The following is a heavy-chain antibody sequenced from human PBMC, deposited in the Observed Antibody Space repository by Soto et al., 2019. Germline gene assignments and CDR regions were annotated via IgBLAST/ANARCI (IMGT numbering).Heavy chain of an antibody. D-gene: IGHD3-10*01. CDR2: ISYDGSNI. Sequence: GGSLSLSCAAPGFTFSNYGMHWVRQAQGKGLAWVAVISYDGSNIYYADSVKGRFTISRDKSKNTLYLQMNSLRAEDTAVYYCAKVGTILLWFGELFRMDVWGKGTSVNVSS. J-gene: IGHJ6*03. V-gene: IGHV3-30*18. CDR1: GFTFSNYG. CDR3: AKVGTILLWFGELFRMDV.